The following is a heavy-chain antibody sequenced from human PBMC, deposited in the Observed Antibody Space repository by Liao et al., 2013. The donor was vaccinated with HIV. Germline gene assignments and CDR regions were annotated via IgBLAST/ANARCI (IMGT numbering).Heavy chain of an antibody. V-gene: IGHV4-34*01. CDR2: IYSSGST. Sequence: QVQLQQWGAGLLKPSETLSLTCAVYGGSFSGYYWSWIRQSPGKGLEWIGSIYSSGSTHYNPSLKNRVTMSVDTSKNQFSLNLTSVTAADTAVYYCARGAYCSANSCYQTPVDYWGQGTLVTVSS. J-gene: IGHJ4*02. D-gene: IGHD2-15*01. CDR3: ARGAYCSANSCYQTPVDY. CDR1: GGSFSGYY.